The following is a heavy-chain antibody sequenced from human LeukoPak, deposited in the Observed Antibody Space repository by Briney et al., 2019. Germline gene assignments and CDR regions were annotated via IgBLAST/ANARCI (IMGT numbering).Heavy chain of an antibody. CDR3: ASSYSGSHPIDY. Sequence: GASVTVSCKASGGTFSSYAISWVRQAPGQGLEWMGGIIRIFRTANYAQKCQGRVTITAYESTSTAYMELSSLRSEDTAVYYCASSYSGSHPIDYWGQGTLVSVSS. CDR2: IIRIFRTA. V-gene: IGHV1-69*13. CDR1: GGTFSSYA. J-gene: IGHJ4*02. D-gene: IGHD1-26*01.